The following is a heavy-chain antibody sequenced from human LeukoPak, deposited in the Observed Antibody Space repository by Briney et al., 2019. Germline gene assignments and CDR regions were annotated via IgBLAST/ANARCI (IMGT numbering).Heavy chain of an antibody. V-gene: IGHV3-30*02. CDR2: IRYDGSNK. CDR1: GFTFGSYG. Sequence: GGSLRLSCAASGFTFGSYGMHWVRQAPGKGLEWVAFIRYDGSNKYYADSVKGRFTISRDNSKNTLYLQMNSLRAEDTAVYYCAKDRLAAAGIRGGWFDPWGQGTLVTVSS. D-gene: IGHD6-13*01. CDR3: AKDRLAAAGIRGGWFDP. J-gene: IGHJ5*02.